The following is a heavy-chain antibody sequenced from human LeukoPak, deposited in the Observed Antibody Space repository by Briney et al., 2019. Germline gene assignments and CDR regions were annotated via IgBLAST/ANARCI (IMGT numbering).Heavy chain of an antibody. CDR2: INNDGTT. CDR1: GFTFSSYW. J-gene: IGHJ4*02. V-gene: IGHV3-74*01. D-gene: IGHD3-10*01. CDR3: ASAYYYRLPD. Sequence: GGSLRLSCAASGFTFSSYWMHWVRQAPGEGLVWVSRINNDGTTTYADSVRGRFTISRDNAKNTLYLQMNRLRAEDTALYYCASAYYYRLPDWGQGTLVTVSS.